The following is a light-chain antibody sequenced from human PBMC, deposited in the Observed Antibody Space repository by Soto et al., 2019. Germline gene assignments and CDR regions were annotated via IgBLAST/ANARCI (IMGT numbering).Light chain of an antibody. CDR3: SSYTTNITLRYV. V-gene: IGLV2-14*01. J-gene: IGLJ1*01. CDR2: EVD. Sequence: QSVLTQPAFVSGSPGQSITISCSGTSSDVGGSNYVSWYQHHPGKAPKLMIYEVDNRPSGVSDRFSGSKSGNTASLTISGLQAEDEADYFCSSYTTNITLRYVFGTGTKVTVL. CDR1: SSDVGGSNY.